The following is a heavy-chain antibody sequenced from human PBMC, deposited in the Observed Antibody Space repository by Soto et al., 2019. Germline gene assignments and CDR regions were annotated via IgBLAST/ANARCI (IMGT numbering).Heavy chain of an antibody. J-gene: IGHJ6*02. CDR2: IYPGDSDT. CDR3: ARHGYDSSGYGYYYYGMDV. V-gene: IGHV5-51*01. D-gene: IGHD3-22*01. Sequence: PGESLKISCKGSGYSFTSYWIGWVRQMPGKGLEWMGIIYPGDSDTRYSPSFQGQVTISADKSISTAYLQWSSLKASDTATYYCARHGYDSSGYGYYYYGMDVWGQGTTVTVSS. CDR1: GYSFTSYW.